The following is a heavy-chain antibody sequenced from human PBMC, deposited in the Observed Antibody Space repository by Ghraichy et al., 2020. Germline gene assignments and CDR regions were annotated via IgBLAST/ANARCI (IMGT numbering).Heavy chain of an antibody. V-gene: IGHV4-34*01. CDR1: GGSFSGYY. Sequence: SETLSLTCAVYGGSFSGYYWSWIRQPPGKGLEWIGEINHSGSTNYNPSLKSRVTISVDTSKNQFSLKLSSVTAADTAVYYCARAPVRAVTPRSRAFDIWGQGTMVTVSS. D-gene: IGHD4-17*01. J-gene: IGHJ3*02. CDR2: INHSGST. CDR3: ARAPVRAVTPRSRAFDI.